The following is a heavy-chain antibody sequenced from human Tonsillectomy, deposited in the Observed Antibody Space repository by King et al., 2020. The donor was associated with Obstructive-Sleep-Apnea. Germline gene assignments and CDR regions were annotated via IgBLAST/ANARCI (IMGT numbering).Heavy chain of an antibody. CDR1: EVTFANYG. D-gene: IGHD2-21*02. CDR3: AKDDGTYCVGDCQPPLDY. Sequence: VQLVESGGGLVQPGGSLRLSCAASEVTFANYGMGWVRQAPGKGLEWVSSISDSGSSTYYAGSVRGRFTISRDNSKKTLCLQMNSLRADDTAVYYCAKDDGTYCVGDCQPPLDYWGQGTLVTVSS. J-gene: IGHJ4*02. CDR2: ISDSGSST. V-gene: IGHV3-23*04.